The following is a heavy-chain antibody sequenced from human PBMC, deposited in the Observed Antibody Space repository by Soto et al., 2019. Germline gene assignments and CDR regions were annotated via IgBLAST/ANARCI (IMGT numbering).Heavy chain of an antibody. D-gene: IGHD2-15*01. CDR3: GKVLVGATGHTDSDS. J-gene: IGHJ4*02. CDR2: IDYNGVT. V-gene: IGHV4-39*01. CDR1: GGSIYRSGYY. Sequence: TSETLSLTCTVSGGSIYRSGYYWGWIRQPPGRGLEWIGNIDYNGVTYSNPSLKSRVTISGDTSKNQFSLKLTSVTAADTALYYCGKVLVGATGHTDSDSWGPGTLVTVS.